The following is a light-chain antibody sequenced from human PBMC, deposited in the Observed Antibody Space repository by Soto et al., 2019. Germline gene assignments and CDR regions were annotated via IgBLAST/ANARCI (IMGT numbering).Light chain of an antibody. V-gene: IGKV1-9*01. CDR2: DAS. CDR3: QKLDSYPLT. CDR1: QDISGY. J-gene: IGKJ4*01. Sequence: DIQLSQSPSFLSAAVGDRVTITCRASQDISGYLAWYQQKSGRAPKLLIYDASTLQTGVPSRFSGSGRGTEFALTISSLQPEDFATYYCQKLDSYPLTFGGGTTV.